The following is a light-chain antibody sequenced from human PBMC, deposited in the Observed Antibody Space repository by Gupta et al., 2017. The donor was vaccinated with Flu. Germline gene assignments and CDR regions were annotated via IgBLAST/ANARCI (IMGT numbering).Light chain of an antibody. CDR3: QQYNNWPYT. CDR1: QSVSSN. V-gene: IGKV3-15*01. J-gene: IGKJ2*01. Sequence: LSCRASQSVSSNLAWYQQKPGQAPRLLIYGASTRATGIPARFSGSESGTEFTLTISSLQSEDFAVYYCQQYNNWPYTFGQGTKLEIK. CDR2: GAS.